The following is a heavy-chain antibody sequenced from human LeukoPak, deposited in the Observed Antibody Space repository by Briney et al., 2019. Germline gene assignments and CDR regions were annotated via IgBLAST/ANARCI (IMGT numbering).Heavy chain of an antibody. D-gene: IGHD2-8*01. V-gene: IGHV1-8*01. CDR3: ASSPYYDAFDI. J-gene: IGHJ3*02. CDR2: MNPNSGNT. Sequence: ASVKVSCKASGYTFTSHDINWVRQATGQGLEWMGWMNPNSGNTGYAQKFQGRVIMTRDTAINTAYMELSRLRSDDTAVYYCASSPYYDAFDIWGQGTMVTVSS. CDR1: GYTFTSHD.